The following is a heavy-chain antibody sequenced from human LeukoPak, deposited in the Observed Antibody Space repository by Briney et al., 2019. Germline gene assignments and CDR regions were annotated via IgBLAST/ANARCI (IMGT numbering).Heavy chain of an antibody. Sequence: ASVKVSCKASGYTFTSYGISWVRQAPGQGLEWMGWINPNSGGTNYAQKFQGRVTMTRDTSINTAYMELSRLRSDDTAVYYCARMGGYYGSGASYNYYYYMDVWGEGTAVTISS. CDR2: INPNSGGT. CDR3: ARMGGYYGSGASYNYYYYMDV. D-gene: IGHD3-10*01. V-gene: IGHV1-2*02. J-gene: IGHJ6*03. CDR1: GYTFTSYG.